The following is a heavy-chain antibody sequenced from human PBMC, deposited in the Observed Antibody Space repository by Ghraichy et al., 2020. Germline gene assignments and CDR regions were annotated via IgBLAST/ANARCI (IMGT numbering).Heavy chain of an antibody. D-gene: IGHD3-3*01. V-gene: IGHV3-11*01. CDR3: ARDSRPSKIGDFWRGGRGRNWFDP. CDR2: ISSSGSTI. CDR1: GFTFSDYY. J-gene: IGHJ5*02. Sequence: GGSLRLSCAASGFTFSDYYMSWIRQAPGKGLEWVSYISSSGSTIYYADSVKGRFTISRDNAKNYLYLQMNSLIAEDTAVYSCARDSRPSKIGDFWRGGRGRNWFDPWGQGTLVTVSS.